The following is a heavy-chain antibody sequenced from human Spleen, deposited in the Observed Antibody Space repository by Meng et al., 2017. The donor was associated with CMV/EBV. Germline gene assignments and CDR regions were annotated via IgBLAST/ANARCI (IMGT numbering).Heavy chain of an antibody. D-gene: IGHD1-14*01. J-gene: IGHJ5*02. CDR1: GGSFSTYY. CDR3: ARGRKGFDP. CDR2: INHSGST. V-gene: IGHV4-34*01. Sequence: LSLPCAVSGGSFSTYYWNWIRQPPGRGLEWMGEINHSGSTNYNPSLKSRVTISIDMSKNQFSLNLTSVTAADTAVYYCARGRKGFDPWGQGTLVTVSS.